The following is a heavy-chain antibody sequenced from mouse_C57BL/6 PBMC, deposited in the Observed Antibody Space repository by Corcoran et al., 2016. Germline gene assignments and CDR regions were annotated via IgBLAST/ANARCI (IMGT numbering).Heavy chain of an antibody. J-gene: IGHJ3*01. Sequence: EVQLQQSGPELVKPGASVKISCKASGYTFTDYYMNWVKQSHGKSLEWIGDINPNNGGTSYNQKFKGKATLTVDKSSSTAYMELHSLTSEDSAVYYCASYGYSFAYWGQGTLVTVSA. CDR2: INPNNGGT. CDR1: GYTFTDYY. D-gene: IGHD2-2*01. CDR3: ASYGYSFAY. V-gene: IGHV1-26*01.